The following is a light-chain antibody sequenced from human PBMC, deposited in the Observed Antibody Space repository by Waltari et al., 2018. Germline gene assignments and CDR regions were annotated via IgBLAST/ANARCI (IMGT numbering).Light chain of an antibody. CDR3: LSADSSGTSKV. CDR1: ALPKQY. V-gene: IGLV3-25*03. J-gene: IGLJ3*02. Sequence: SYALTQPPSVSVSPGQTARTTCSGDALPKQYAFWYPQKPGQAPVLIIDKDTQRPSGIPERFSGSSSGTTVTMTISGVQAEDEADYYCLSADSSGTSKVFGGGTKLTVL. CDR2: KDT.